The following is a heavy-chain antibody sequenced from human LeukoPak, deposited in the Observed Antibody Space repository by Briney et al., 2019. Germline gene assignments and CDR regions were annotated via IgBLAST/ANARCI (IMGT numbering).Heavy chain of an antibody. CDR2: IYSGGST. CDR1: GFTVSSNS. Sequence: PGGSLRLACTVSGFTVSSNSMSWVRQAPGKGLEWVSVIYSGGSTYYADSVKGRFTISRDNSKNTLYLQMNSLRAEDTAVYYCARVSAFRSFDYWGQGTLVTVSS. V-gene: IGHV3-53*01. D-gene: IGHD3-3*02. J-gene: IGHJ4*02. CDR3: ARVSAFRSFDY.